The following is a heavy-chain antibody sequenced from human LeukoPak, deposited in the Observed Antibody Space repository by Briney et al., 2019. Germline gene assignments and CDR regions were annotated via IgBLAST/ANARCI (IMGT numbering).Heavy chain of an antibody. J-gene: IGHJ4*02. CDR1: GFTFSSYW. Sequence: GGSLRLSCAASGFTFSSYWMSWVRQAPGKGLEWVANIKQDGSEKYYVDSVKGRFTISRGNAKNSLYLQMNSLRAEDTAVYYCARVPRYADYVGRGYYFDYWGQGTLVTVSS. CDR2: IKQDGSEK. CDR3: ARVPRYADYVGRGYYFDY. D-gene: IGHD4-17*01. V-gene: IGHV3-7*01.